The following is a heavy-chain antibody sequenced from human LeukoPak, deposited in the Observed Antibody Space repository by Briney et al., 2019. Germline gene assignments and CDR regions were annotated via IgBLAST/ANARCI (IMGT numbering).Heavy chain of an antibody. CDR2: MNPNSGKA. CDR3: ARRNFDWFDP. V-gene: IGHV1-8*03. J-gene: IGHJ5*02. Sequence: ASVKVSCKASGYTFTNYDINWVRQATGQGLEWMGWMNPNSGKAGYAHKFQGRVTITRNPSITTAYMELSSLRSEDTAVYYCARRNFDWFDPWGQGTLVTVSS. CDR1: GYTFTNYD.